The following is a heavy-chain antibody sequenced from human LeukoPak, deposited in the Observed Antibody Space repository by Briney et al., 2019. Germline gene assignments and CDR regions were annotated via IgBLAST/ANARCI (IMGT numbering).Heavy chain of an antibody. CDR2: ISSSSSTI. J-gene: IGHJ6*03. CDR3: ARDWDSSSPVTLYYYYYYYMDV. V-gene: IGHV3-48*01. Sequence: GGSLRLSCAASGFTFSSYSMNWVRQAPGKGLEWVSYISSSSSTIYYADSVKGRFTISRDNAKNSLYLQMNSLRAEDTAVYYCARDWDSSSPVTLYYYYYYYMDVWGKGTTVTVSS. CDR1: GFTFSSYS. D-gene: IGHD6-6*01.